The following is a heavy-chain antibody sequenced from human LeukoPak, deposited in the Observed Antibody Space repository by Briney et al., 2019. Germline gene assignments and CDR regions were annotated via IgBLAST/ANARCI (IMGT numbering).Heavy chain of an antibody. Sequence: ASVKVSCKASGYTFTGYYIHWVRQAPGQGLEWLGRINPNSGGTNYAQKFQGRVTMTRNTSISTAYMELSSLRSEDTAVYYCARRGYYYYYYMDVWGKGTTVTVSS. D-gene: IGHD3-10*01. CDR1: GYTFTGYY. CDR2: INPNSGGT. J-gene: IGHJ6*03. CDR3: ARRGYYYYYYMDV. V-gene: IGHV1-2*06.